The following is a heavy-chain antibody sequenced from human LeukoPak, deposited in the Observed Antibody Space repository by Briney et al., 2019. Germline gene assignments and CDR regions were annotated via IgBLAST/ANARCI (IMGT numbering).Heavy chain of an antibody. J-gene: IGHJ6*02. D-gene: IGHD3-22*01. V-gene: IGHV4-59*01. CDR2: IDISGST. Sequence: PSETLSLTCTVSGDFISTYYSSWIRQPPEKGREWIGYIDISGSTNYTPSLKRRVTISLDTSKNQFSLRLSSVTAADTAVYYCARSYDSRGYYYYGMDVWGQGTTVTVSS. CDR3: ARSYDSRGYYYYGMDV. CDR1: GDFISTYY.